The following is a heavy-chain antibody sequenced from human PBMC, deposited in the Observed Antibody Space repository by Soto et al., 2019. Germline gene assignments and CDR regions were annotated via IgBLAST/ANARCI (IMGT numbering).Heavy chain of an antibody. CDR1: GGSFSGYY. CDR2: IDHTGSI. CDR3: ATGQGGPRLRS. J-gene: IGHJ4*02. Sequence: SETLSLTCAVYGGSFSGYYWSWIRRPPGKGLEWIGEIDHTGSIYYNPSLQSRVTISVDTSKNQFSLKVNSVTAADTAVYYCATGQGGPRLRSWGQGTVVTVSS. D-gene: IGHD5-12*01. V-gene: IGHV4-34*01.